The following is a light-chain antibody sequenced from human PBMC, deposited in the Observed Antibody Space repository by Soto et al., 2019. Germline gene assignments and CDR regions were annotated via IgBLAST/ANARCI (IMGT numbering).Light chain of an antibody. CDR1: QSLDNY. Sequence: EIVLTQSPATLSLSPGERATLSCRASQSLDNYLAWYQHKPGQAPRLLIYDASTRATDIPARFSGSGSGTDFSLTISSLEPEDFAVYYCQQRGHWPSFGGGTKVEIK. CDR2: DAS. V-gene: IGKV3-11*01. CDR3: QQRGHWPS. J-gene: IGKJ4*01.